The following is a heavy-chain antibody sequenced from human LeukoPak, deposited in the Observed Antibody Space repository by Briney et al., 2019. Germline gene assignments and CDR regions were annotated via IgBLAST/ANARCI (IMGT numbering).Heavy chain of an antibody. D-gene: IGHD3-9*01. CDR3: AREILYYDILTGYANDAFDI. CDR2: ISSSSSYT. V-gene: IGHV3-11*05. Sequence: PGGSLRLSCAASEFTFSDYYMSWIRQAPGKGLEWVSYISSSSSYTNYADSVKGRFTISRDNAKNSLNLHMNSLRAEHTAVYYCAREILYYDILTGYANDAFDIWGQGTMVTVSS. CDR1: EFTFSDYY. J-gene: IGHJ3*02.